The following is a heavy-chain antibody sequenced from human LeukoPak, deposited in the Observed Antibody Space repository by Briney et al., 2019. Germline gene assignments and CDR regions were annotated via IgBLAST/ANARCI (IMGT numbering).Heavy chain of an antibody. CDR3: AKGYSGYDYAYDI. CDR1: GFTFSNSG. V-gene: IGHV3-30*18. Sequence: GGSLRLSCAASGFTFSNSGIHWVRQAPGKGLEWVAVISYDGSYKYYVDSVKGRFTISRDNSKNTVYLQMNSLRAEDTAVYYCAKGYSGYDYAYDIWGQGTMVTVSS. J-gene: IGHJ3*02. CDR2: ISYDGSYK. D-gene: IGHD5-12*01.